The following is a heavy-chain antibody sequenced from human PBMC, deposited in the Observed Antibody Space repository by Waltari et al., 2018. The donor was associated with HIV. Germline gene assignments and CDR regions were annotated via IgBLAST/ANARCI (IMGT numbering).Heavy chain of an antibody. D-gene: IGHD6-13*01. CDR1: GFTFSNYG. CDR2: ISGSGGST. Sequence: EVQVLESGGALVQPGGSLRLSCAASGFTFSNYGMIWSRQAPGKGLEWVSTISGSGGSTYYADSVKGRFTVSRDNSKNTLYLQMNSLRAEDTAVYFCVKEYQYSHSWYSYYGMDVWGQGTTVTVSS. CDR3: VKEYQYSHSWYSYYGMDV. J-gene: IGHJ6*02. V-gene: IGHV3-23*01.